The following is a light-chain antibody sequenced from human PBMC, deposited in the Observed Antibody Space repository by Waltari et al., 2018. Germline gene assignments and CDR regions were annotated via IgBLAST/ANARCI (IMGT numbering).Light chain of an antibody. CDR2: WAS. V-gene: IGKV4-1*01. CDR3: QQYYSTPWT. Sequence: DIVMTQSPDSLAVSLGERATINCKSSQSVLYSSNNKNYLAWYQQKPGQPRKLLIYWASNRESGVPDRFSGSGSGTDFTLTISSLQAEDVAVYYCQQYYSTPWTFGQGTKVEIK. CDR1: QSVLYSSNNKNY. J-gene: IGKJ1*01.